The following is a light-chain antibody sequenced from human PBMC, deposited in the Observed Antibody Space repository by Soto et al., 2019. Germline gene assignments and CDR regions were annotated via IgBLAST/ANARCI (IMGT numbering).Light chain of an antibody. V-gene: IGKV1-5*01. Sequence: DIQMTQSPSTLSASVGDTVTVTCRASQSVSGWLAWYQQKPGEAPKLLIYDASALRRGVPSRFSGSGSGTKFTLTIASLQPDDFATYYCQQYETFSGTFGPGTKVEI. CDR2: DAS. J-gene: IGKJ1*01. CDR1: QSVSGW. CDR3: QQYETFSGT.